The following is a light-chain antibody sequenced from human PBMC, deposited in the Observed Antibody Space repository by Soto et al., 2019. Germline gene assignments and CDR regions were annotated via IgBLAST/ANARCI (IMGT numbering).Light chain of an antibody. V-gene: IGKV3-11*01. CDR2: DGS. J-gene: IGKJ5*01. CDR1: QSVSGY. CDR3: QKRSEWTIT. Sequence: ESVCTQSPGTLSLSPGERATLSCRASQSVSGYLAWYQQKTGQDPRLLIYDGSDRATGIPPRFSGSGSGADFTLKIRSMEPEEFAVYYCQKRSEWTITVGQGKRLEI.